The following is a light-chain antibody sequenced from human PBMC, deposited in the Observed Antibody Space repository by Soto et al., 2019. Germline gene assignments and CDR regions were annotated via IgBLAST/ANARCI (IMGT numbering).Light chain of an antibody. CDR3: QQYNSWPRT. V-gene: IGKV3-15*01. CDR2: GAS. J-gene: IGKJ1*01. Sequence: EIVMTQSPATLPVSPGERATLSCRASQSVSSNLAWYQQKPGQAPRLLIYGASTRATAIPARFTASGSGTEFTLTISSLQSEDFAVYYCQQYNSWPRTFGQGTKVDI. CDR1: QSVSSN.